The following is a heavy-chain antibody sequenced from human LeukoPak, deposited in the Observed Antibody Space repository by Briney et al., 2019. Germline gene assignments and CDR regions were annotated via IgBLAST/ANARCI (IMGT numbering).Heavy chain of an antibody. CDR3: ARDGGVLRDYYYYYYYMDV. CDR2: INHSGST. D-gene: IGHD3-9*01. Sequence: SETLSLTCAVFGGSFSGYYWSWIRQPPGKGLEWIGDINHSGSTNYNPSLKSRVTISVDTSKNQFSLKLSSETAADTAVYYCARDGGVLRDYYYYYYYMDVWGKGTTVTVSS. CDR1: GGSFSGYY. J-gene: IGHJ6*03. V-gene: IGHV4-34*01.